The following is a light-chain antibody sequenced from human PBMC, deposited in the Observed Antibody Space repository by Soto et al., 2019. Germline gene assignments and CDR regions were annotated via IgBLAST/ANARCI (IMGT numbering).Light chain of an antibody. CDR3: HQYGESTWT. J-gene: IGKJ1*01. V-gene: IGKV3-20*01. Sequence: EVVLTQSPGILSLSSGERVTISCRATQRVRSGYLAWYQQKPGQAPRLLIYGASSRATGIPARFSGSGSGTDFTLTITSLEPEDFAVYYCHQYGESTWTFGQGTKVDIK. CDR2: GAS. CDR1: QRVRSGY.